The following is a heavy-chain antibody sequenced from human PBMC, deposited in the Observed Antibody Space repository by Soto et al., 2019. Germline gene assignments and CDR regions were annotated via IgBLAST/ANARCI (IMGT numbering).Heavy chain of an antibody. CDR1: GLTFSSYS. CDR3: AFGEEARYYYYGMDV. Sequence: EVQLVESGGGLVQRGGSLRLSCAASGLTFSSYSMNWVRQAPGKGLEWVSYISSSSSTIYYADSVKGRFTISRDNAKNSLDLQMNSLSAEDTAVYYCAFGEEARYYYYGMDVWGQGTTVTVSS. D-gene: IGHD3-10*01. J-gene: IGHJ6*02. CDR2: ISSSSSTI. V-gene: IGHV3-48*01.